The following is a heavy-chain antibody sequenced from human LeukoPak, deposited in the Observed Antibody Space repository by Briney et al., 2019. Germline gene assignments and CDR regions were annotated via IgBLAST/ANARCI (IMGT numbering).Heavy chain of an antibody. D-gene: IGHD4-11*01. V-gene: IGHV3-74*01. CDR1: GFTFSSYW. J-gene: IGHJ4*02. Sequence: WGSLRLSCAASGFTFSSYWMHWVRQAPGKGLVWVSRVNSDGSTRSYADSVKGRFTISRDDAKNTLYLQMNSLRAEDTAVYYCARGYINYPDYWGQGTLVTVSS. CDR3: ARGYINYPDY. CDR2: VNSDGSTR.